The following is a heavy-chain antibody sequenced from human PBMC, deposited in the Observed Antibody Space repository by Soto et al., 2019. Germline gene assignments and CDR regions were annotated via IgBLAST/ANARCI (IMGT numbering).Heavy chain of an antibody. D-gene: IGHD3-9*01. J-gene: IGHJ4*02. CDR3: STYYDSLTGYNY. V-gene: IGHV3-21*01. CDR1: GFTFSTYN. Sequence: EVQVVESGGGLVKPGGSLRLSCAVSGFTFSTYNMNWVRQAPGKGLQWVSSISSSSSYIYYADSVKGRFTISRDNAKNSLYLQMNSLRVEDTAVYYCSTYYDSLTGYNYWGQGTRVIVSS. CDR2: ISSSSSYI.